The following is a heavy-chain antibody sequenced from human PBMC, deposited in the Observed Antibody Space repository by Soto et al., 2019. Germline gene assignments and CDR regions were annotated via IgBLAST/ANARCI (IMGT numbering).Heavy chain of an antibody. CDR3: AKDIVGHAFHI. Sequence: EVQLVESGGGLVQPGRSLRLSCAASGLTLDGYAVHWVRQVPGKGLEWVSATSWGSGSTDYADSVKGRFTISRDNAKNFLYLQMNSMRPEDTALYYCAKDIVGHAFHIWGQGTMVTVSS. CDR2: TSWGSGST. D-gene: IGHD1-26*01. J-gene: IGHJ3*02. V-gene: IGHV3-9*01. CDR1: GLTLDGYA.